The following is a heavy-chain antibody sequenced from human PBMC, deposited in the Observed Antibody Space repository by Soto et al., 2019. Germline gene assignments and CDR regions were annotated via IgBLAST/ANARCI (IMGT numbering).Heavy chain of an antibody. V-gene: IGHV3-23*01. CDR3: AKVKVAVFYYYYYGMDV. CDR2: ISGSGTNT. Sequence: EEQLLESGGGLVQPGTSLRLSCAATGFSFGDYAMSWVRQAAGKGLQWVSSISGSGTNTNYADSVRGRFTISRDNSKNTLYLQMDSLRDEDTAVYYCAKVKVAVFYYYYYGMDVWGQGTTVTVSS. CDR1: GFSFGDYA. J-gene: IGHJ6*02. D-gene: IGHD6-19*01.